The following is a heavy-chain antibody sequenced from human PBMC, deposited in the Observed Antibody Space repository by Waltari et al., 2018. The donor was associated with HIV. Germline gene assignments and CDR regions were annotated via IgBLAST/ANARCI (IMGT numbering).Heavy chain of an antibody. CDR3: ARSFPSYSSSHDAFDI. J-gene: IGHJ3*02. CDR2: IYYSGST. V-gene: IGHV4-59*01. CDR1: GGSISSYY. Sequence: QVQLQESGPGLVKPSETLSLTCTVSGGSISSYYWSWIRQPPGKGLEWIGYIYYSGSTNYNPSLKSRVTISVDTSKNQFSLKLSSVTAADTAVYYCARSFPSYSSSHDAFDIWGQGTMVTVSS. D-gene: IGHD6-13*01.